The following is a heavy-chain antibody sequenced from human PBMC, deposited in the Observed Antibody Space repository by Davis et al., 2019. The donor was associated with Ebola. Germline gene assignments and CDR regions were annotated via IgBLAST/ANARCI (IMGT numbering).Heavy chain of an antibody. CDR2: INSDGSVT. CDR3: VRTTYGAPEY. Sequence: GESLKISCEVYGFNFSSYWMHWVRQAPGKGLVWVSRINSDGSVTSYADSVKGRFTISRDNAKSTLYLQMNSLTAEDTAVYYCVRTTYGAPEYWGQGTLVTVSS. V-gene: IGHV3-74*01. J-gene: IGHJ4*02. CDR1: GFNFSSYW. D-gene: IGHD4-17*01.